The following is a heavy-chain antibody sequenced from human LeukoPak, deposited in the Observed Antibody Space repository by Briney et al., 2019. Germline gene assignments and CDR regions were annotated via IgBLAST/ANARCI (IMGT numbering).Heavy chain of an antibody. D-gene: IGHD2-15*01. J-gene: IGHJ4*02. CDR1: SGSISGSY. CDR2: IYYSGAT. Sequence: PSETLSLTCTVSSGSISGSYWSWVRQPPGKGLEWIGYIYYSGATNYNPSLKSRVTLSVDTSKNHFFLRLSSVTAADTAVYFCARVSFFTYCSGGSCYSGEPYYFDYWGQGILVTVSS. V-gene: IGHV4-59*01. CDR3: ARVSFFTYCSGGSCYSGEPYYFDY.